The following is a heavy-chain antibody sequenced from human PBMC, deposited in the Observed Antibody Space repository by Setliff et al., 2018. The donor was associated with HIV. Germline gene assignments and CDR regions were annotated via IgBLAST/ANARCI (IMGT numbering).Heavy chain of an antibody. CDR2: ISYTGST. Sequence: SETLSLTCTVSGDSISGHYWSWLRQPPGKGLEWIGYISYTGSTNYNPSLKSRLTISLDTSKNQFFLKLSSVTAADTAIYYCARDQPGYYESRGFPLDAFDVWGQGTVVTVSS. J-gene: IGHJ3*01. CDR1: GDSISGHY. V-gene: IGHV4-59*11. CDR3: ARDQPGYYESRGFPLDAFDV. D-gene: IGHD3-22*01.